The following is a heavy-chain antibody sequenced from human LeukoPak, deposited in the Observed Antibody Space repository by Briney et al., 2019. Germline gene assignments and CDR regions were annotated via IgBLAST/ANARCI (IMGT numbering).Heavy chain of an antibody. CDR1: GFSFNDYA. CDR3: AKWTRTTLFRGDRARFDS. D-gene: IGHD3-10*01. CDR2: ISASGGKT. V-gene: IGHV3-23*01. J-gene: IGHJ4*02. Sequence: GGSLRLSCAVSGFSFNDYAMSWVRQVPGKGLECVSVISASGGKTYYADSVKGRFTISRDTSKTTISLQMNSLRVEDSAVYYCAKWTRTTLFRGDRARFDSWGQGTLVTVSS.